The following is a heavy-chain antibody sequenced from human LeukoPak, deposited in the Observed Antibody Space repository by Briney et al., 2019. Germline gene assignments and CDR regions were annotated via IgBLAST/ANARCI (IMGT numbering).Heavy chain of an antibody. CDR3: ARQGEGATISAFDI. J-gene: IGHJ3*02. CDR1: GYIFTSYA. D-gene: IGHD1-26*01. CDR2: INTNTGNP. V-gene: IGHV7-4-1*02. Sequence: ASVKVSCKASGYIFTSYAMNWVRQAPGQGLEWMGWINTNTGNPTYAQGFTGRFVFSLDTSVSTAYLQISSLKAEDTAVYYCARQGEGATISAFDIWGQGTMVTVSS.